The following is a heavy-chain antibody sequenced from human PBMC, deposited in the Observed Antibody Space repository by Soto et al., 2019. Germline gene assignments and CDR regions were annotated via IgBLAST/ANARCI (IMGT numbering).Heavy chain of an antibody. D-gene: IGHD3-3*01. CDR1: GYTFTSYD. CDR2: MNPNSGNT. V-gene: IGHV1-8*01. CDR3: ATGRVSFGGFDP. Sequence: ASVKVSCKASGYTFTSYDINWVRQATGQGLEWMGWMNPNSGNTGYAQKLQGRVTMTRNTSISTAYMELSSLRSEDTAVYYCATGRVSFGGFDPWGQGTLVTVSS. J-gene: IGHJ5*02.